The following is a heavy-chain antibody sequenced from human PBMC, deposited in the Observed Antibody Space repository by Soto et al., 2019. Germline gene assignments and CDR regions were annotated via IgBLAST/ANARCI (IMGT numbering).Heavy chain of an antibody. V-gene: IGHV6-1*01. CDR2: TYYRSKWYN. D-gene: IGHD2-8*01. CDR1: GDSVSSNSAA. Sequence: SQTLSLTCAISGDSVSSNSAAWNWISQSPSRGLEWLGRTYYRSKWYNDYAVSVKSRITINPDTSKNQFSLQLNSVTPEDTAVYYCSRDCTNGVCYPSYHYGMDVWGQGTTVTVSS. CDR3: SRDCTNGVCYPSYHYGMDV. J-gene: IGHJ6*02.